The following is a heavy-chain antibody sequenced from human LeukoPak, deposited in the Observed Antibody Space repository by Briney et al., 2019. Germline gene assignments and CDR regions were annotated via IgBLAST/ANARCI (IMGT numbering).Heavy chain of an antibody. CDR3: AKDRNAIQAIWGSKTFDY. Sequence: GGSLRLSCAASGFTFSGYGMHWVRQAPGKGLEWVALISFDGSNQYYAESVKGRFTISRDNSKNTLYLQMNSLRAEDTAVYFCAKDRNAIQAIWGSKTFDYWGQGTLVTVSS. CDR1: GFTFSGYG. V-gene: IGHV3-30*18. D-gene: IGHD3-16*01. CDR2: ISFDGSNQ. J-gene: IGHJ4*02.